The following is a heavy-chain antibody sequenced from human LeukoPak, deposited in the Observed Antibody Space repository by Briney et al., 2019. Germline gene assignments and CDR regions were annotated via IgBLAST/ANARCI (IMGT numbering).Heavy chain of an antibody. D-gene: IGHD3-10*01. CDR1: GYTFTTYV. Sequence: GASVKVSCKASGYTFTTYVISWVRQAPGQGLEWMGWISTYNGNTNYEQKFQGRVTMTTDTSTSTAYMELKSLRSDDTAVYYCARSAFDTFGPWGQGTLVTVSS. J-gene: IGHJ5*02. CDR3: ARSAFDTFGP. CDR2: ISTYNGNT. V-gene: IGHV1-18*01.